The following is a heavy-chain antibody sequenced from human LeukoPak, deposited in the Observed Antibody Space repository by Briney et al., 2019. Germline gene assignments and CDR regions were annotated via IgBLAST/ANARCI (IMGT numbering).Heavy chain of an antibody. CDR3: ARALSPQPLAGFDY. D-gene: IGHD2-2*01. Sequence: PGGSLRLSCAASGFTFNTYTMNWVRQAPGKGLEWVSSISASSIYIYYADSVEGRFTISRDDAKNSLYLQMSSLRAEDTAVYYCARALSPQPLAGFDYWGQGTLVTVSS. CDR2: ISASSIYI. J-gene: IGHJ4*02. CDR1: GFTFNTYT. V-gene: IGHV3-21*01.